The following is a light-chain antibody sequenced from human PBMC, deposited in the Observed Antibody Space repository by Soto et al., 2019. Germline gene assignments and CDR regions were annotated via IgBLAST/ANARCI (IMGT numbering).Light chain of an antibody. CDR1: QTVSSN. J-gene: IGKJ5*01. V-gene: IGKV3D-15*01. CDR2: GAS. Sequence: EIVLTPSPGTLSLSPVDRATLSCSASQTVSSNFLAWYQQRPAQAPRLLIHGASTRATGITDRFSGSVSGTEFTLTISSLQSEDFAVYYCQQYNNWPPITFGQGTRLEIK. CDR3: QQYNNWPPIT.